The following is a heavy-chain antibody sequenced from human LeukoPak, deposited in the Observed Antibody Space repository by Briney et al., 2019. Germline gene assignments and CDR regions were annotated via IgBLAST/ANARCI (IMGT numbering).Heavy chain of an antibody. CDR2: ISAYNGNT. Sequence: ASVKVSCKASGYTFTSYGISWVRQAPGQGLEWMGWISAYNGNTNYAQKLQGRVTMTTDTSTSTAYMELRSLRSDDTAVYYCARDYDYVWGSYRSNLRYWGQGTLVTVSS. J-gene: IGHJ4*02. CDR3: ARDYDYVWGSYRSNLRY. CDR1: GYTFTSYG. D-gene: IGHD3-16*02. V-gene: IGHV1-18*01.